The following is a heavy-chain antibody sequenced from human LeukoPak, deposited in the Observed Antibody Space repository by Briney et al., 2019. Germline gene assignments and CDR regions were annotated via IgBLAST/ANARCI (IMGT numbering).Heavy chain of an antibody. CDR2: ITGSGGNT. V-gene: IGHV3-23*01. CDR1: GFTFSSYA. D-gene: IGHD6-19*01. J-gene: IGHJ4*02. CDR3: AKVPSGWFFDY. Sequence: GGSLRLSCAASGFTFSSYAMSWVRQAPGKGPEWVSAITGSGGNTYYADSVKGRFTISRDNSKNTLYLQMNSLRAEDTAVYYCAKVPSGWFFDYWGQGTLVTVSS.